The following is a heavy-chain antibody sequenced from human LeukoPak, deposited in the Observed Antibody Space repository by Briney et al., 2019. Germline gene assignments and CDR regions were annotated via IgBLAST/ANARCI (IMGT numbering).Heavy chain of an antibody. CDR3: ARGSSGWYYFDY. CDR1: GFTFSSYW. V-gene: IGHV3-74*01. D-gene: IGHD6-19*01. Sequence: GGSLRLSCAASGFTFSSYWMHWVRQAPGKGLVWVSRINSDGSSTNYADSVKGRFTISRDNAKNTLYLQMNSLRAEDTAVYYRARGSSGWYYFDYWGQGTLVTVSS. J-gene: IGHJ4*02. CDR2: INSDGSST.